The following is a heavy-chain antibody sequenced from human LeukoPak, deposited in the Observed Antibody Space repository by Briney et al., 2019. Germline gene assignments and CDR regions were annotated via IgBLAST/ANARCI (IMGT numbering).Heavy chain of an antibody. J-gene: IGHJ3*02. CDR2: INTGNGNT. CDR3: ARGAGYSSSWLHDAFDI. D-gene: IGHD6-13*01. V-gene: IGHV1-3*04. CDR1: GYSFANYG. Sequence: GASVKVSCKTSGYSFANYGMHWVRQAPRQSLEWMGWINTGNGNTKSSQKFQDRVALTRDTSASTAYMELSSLRSEDTAVYYCARGAGYSSSWLHDAFDIWGQGTMVTVSS.